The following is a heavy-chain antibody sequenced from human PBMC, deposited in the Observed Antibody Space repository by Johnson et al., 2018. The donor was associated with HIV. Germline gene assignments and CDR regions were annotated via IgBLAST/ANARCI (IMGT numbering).Heavy chain of an antibody. D-gene: IGHD6-13*01. CDR1: GFTSSTYG. V-gene: IGHV3-33*06. CDR2: MWYDGSKK. CDR3: AKCIWGSSLIDAFDI. J-gene: IGHJ3*02. Sequence: VQVVESGGGVVQPGRSLRLSCEASGFTSSTYGMHWVRQAPGKGLEWVASMWYDGSKKYYVDSVKGRFTISRDNSKKTLYLQMNSLRAEDTAVYYCAKCIWGSSLIDAFDIWGQGTMVTVSS.